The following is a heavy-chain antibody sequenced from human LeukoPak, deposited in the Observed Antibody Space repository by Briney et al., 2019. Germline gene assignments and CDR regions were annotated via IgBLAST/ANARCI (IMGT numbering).Heavy chain of an antibody. CDR1: GFTFSSYS. CDR3: AKDGSGRVPEMSAPDY. V-gene: IGHV3-48*01. J-gene: IGHJ4*02. D-gene: IGHD3-10*01. Sequence: GGSLRLSCAASGFTFSSYSMNWVRQAPGKGLEWVSYIRSSSSTIYYADSVKGRFTISRDNAKNSLYLQMNSLRAEDTAVYYCAKDGSGRVPEMSAPDYWGQGTLVTVSS. CDR2: IRSSSSTI.